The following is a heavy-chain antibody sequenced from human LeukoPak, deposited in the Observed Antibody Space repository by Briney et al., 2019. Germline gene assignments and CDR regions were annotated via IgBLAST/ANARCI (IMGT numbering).Heavy chain of an antibody. CDR2: INPSGGGT. Sequence: ASVKVSCKASGYTFTTYYMHWVRQAPGQGLEWMGIINPSGGGTTYAQKFQGRVTMTRDTSMSTVYMELSSLRSEDTAVYYCAKVAVTGPFDYWGQGTLVTVSS. CDR3: AKVAVTGPFDY. V-gene: IGHV1-46*01. D-gene: IGHD6-19*01. CDR1: GYTFTTYY. J-gene: IGHJ4*02.